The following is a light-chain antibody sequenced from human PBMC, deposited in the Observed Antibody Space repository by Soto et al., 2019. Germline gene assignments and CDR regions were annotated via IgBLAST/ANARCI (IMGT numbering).Light chain of an antibody. CDR3: FSYTTRSNLV. V-gene: IGLV2-14*01. J-gene: IGLJ7*01. CDR1: SSDGGGYNY. Sequence: QSVLTQPASVSGSPGQSITISCTGTSSDGGGYNYVSWYQQHPAKAPKLMIYEVSNRPSGVSHRFSGSKSGNTASLTISGLQAEDEAAYYCFSYTTRSNLVFGGGTQLTVL. CDR2: EVS.